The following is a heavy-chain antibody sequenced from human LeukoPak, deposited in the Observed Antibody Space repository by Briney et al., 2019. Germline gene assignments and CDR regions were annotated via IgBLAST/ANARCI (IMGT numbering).Heavy chain of an antibody. J-gene: IGHJ3*02. V-gene: IGHV1-8*01. Sequence: ASVKVSCKASGYTFTSYDINWVRQATGQGLEWMGWMNPNSGNTGYAQKFQGRVTMTRNTPIRTTYMELRSLRSEDTAVYYWARARDNVLLGFGELLYAFDIGGQGTMVTVSS. CDR1: GYTFTSYD. CDR3: ARARDNVLLGFGELLYAFDI. D-gene: IGHD3-10*01. CDR2: MNPNSGNT.